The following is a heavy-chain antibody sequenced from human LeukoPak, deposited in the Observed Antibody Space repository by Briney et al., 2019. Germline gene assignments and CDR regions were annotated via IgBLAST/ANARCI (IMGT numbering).Heavy chain of an antibody. V-gene: IGHV3-33*05. Sequence: PGRSLRLSCAASGFTLSNYAMHWVRQAPGKGLEWVTVISTDGKGKKYADSVKGRFAISRDNSKDTLHLQMNSLRAEDTAVYYCAKDPEYWGQGTLVTVSS. CDR1: GFTLSNYA. CDR2: ISTDGKGK. CDR3: AKDPEY. D-gene: IGHD1-14*01. J-gene: IGHJ4*02.